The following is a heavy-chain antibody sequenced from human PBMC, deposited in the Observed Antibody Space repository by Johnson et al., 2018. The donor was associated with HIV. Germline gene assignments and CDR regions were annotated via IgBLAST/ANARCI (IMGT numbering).Heavy chain of an antibody. CDR2: TPGGDGGT. CDR1: GFKYA. Sequence: QVQLVESGGGVVQPGRSLRLSCAASGFKYAASGLAFSNYAVKWVSHTPGGDGGTSFADSVRGRYIISRDNSKNTLYLQMNSLRAEDTAVYYCARDEPYNLNAFEIWGQGTVVTVSS. J-gene: IGHJ3*02. CDR3: ARDEPYNLNAFEI. V-gene: IGHV3-NL1*01. D-gene: IGHD5-24*01.